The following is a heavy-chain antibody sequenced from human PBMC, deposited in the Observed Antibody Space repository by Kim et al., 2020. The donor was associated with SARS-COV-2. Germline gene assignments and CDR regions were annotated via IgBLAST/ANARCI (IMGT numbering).Heavy chain of an antibody. CDR2: IYDSGDT. Sequence: SETLSPTCTVSGGSVSSGGYYWSWIRQPPGKGLEWIGYIYDSGDTNSNPSLKSRVTLSLDTSRNQFSLKLTSVSAADTAVYYCARHPRVAATRNYFFDYWGQGTLVTVSS. J-gene: IGHJ4*02. V-gene: IGHV4-61*08. D-gene: IGHD1-26*01. CDR3: ARHPRVAATRNYFFDY. CDR1: GGSVSSGGYY.